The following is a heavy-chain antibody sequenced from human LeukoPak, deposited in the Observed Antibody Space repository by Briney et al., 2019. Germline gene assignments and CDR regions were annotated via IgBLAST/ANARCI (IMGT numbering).Heavy chain of an antibody. V-gene: IGHV3-23*01. J-gene: IGHJ6*03. Sequence: GSLRLSCAASGFTFSNYAMSWVRLAPGKGLEWVSAISGSGGSTYYADSVKGRFTISRDNSKDTLYLQMNSLRAEDTAVYYCAKATALYYYYMDVWGKGTTVTVSS. CDR1: GFTFSNYA. D-gene: IGHD5-18*01. CDR3: AKATALYYYYMDV. CDR2: ISGSGGST.